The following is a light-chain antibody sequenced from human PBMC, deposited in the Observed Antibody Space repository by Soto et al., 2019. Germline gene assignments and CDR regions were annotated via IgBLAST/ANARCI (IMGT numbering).Light chain of an antibody. CDR2: DAS. CDR1: QSIRSL. J-gene: IGKJ5*01. Sequence: DIQMTQSPSTLSASVGDRVTITCRASQSIRSLLAWYQQKPGKAPKVLIYDASSLGSGVPSRFSGSGSGTECTLTISSLQPDDFATYFCQQYQTYSTFGQGTRLDIK. CDR3: QQYQTYST. V-gene: IGKV1-5*01.